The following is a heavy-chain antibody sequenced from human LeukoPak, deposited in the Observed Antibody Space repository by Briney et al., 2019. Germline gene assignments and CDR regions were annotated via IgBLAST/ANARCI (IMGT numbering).Heavy chain of an antibody. V-gene: IGHV3-7*03. D-gene: IGHD3-3*01. CDR3: AKGGGPGGDFWSGYSQFFDY. J-gene: IGHJ4*02. CDR2: INPDGGDK. CDR1: GFTFSTFW. Sequence: PGGSLRLSCAASGFTFSTFWMSWVRQAPGKGLEWVANINPDGGDKYYVDSVKGRFTISRDNAKNSLYLQMNSLRDEDMALYYCAKGGGPGGDFWSGYSQFFDYWGQGTLVTVSS.